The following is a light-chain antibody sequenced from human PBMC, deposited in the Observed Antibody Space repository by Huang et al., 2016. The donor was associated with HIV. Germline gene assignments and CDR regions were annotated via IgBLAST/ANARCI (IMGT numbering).Light chain of an antibody. Sequence: VMTQSPATLSVSPGERATLSCRASESLLRNFAWYQQRPGQPPRLLIYGASVRLPGIPDRVRGSGSGTEFSLTISSLQSEDFAVYYCQQYNKWPPYTYGQGTKLEIK. CDR2: GAS. CDR1: ESLLRN. V-gene: IGKV3-15*01. CDR3: QQYNKWPPYT. J-gene: IGKJ2*01.